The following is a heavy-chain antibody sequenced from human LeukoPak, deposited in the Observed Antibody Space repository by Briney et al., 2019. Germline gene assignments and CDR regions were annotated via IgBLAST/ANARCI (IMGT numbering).Heavy chain of an antibody. V-gene: IGHV3-23*01. D-gene: IGHD3-22*01. CDR3: AKGSLAYYYDSSGYGFDP. CDR2: ISGSGGST. CDR1: GFTFSSYA. J-gene: IGHJ5*02. Sequence: GGSLRLSCAASGFTFSSYAMSWVRQAPGKGLEWVSAISGSGGSTYYADSVKGRFTISRDNSKHTLYLQMNSLRAEDTAVYYCAKGSLAYYYDSSGYGFDPWGQGTLVTVSS.